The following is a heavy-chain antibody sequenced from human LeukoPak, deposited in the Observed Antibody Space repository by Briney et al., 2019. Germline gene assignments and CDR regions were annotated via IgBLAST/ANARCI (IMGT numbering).Heavy chain of an antibody. D-gene: IGHD1-26*01. CDR2: INHSGST. J-gene: IGHJ4*02. V-gene: IGHV4-34*01. Sequence: SETLSLTCAVYGGSYIGYYWNWIRQPPGTGLEWIGQINHSGSTNYNPSLKSRVTISVDTSKNQFSLKLTSVTSADTAVYYCARGGLWGGNHYTSPHYWSQGTLVTVSS. CDR3: ARGGLWGGNHYTSPHY. CDR1: GGSYIGYY.